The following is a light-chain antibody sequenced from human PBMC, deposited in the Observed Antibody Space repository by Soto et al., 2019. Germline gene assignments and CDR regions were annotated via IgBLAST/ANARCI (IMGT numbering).Light chain of an antibody. CDR2: GAS. CDR1: QSVSSSY. CDR3: QQYDSSPVT. Sequence: EIVLTQSPGTLSLSPGERATLSCRASQSVSSSYLAWYQQKPGQAPRLLIYGASSRPTGIPDRFSGSGSGTDFTLTISRLGPEDFAVYYCQQYDSSPVTFGQGTKVEIK. V-gene: IGKV3-20*01. J-gene: IGKJ1*01.